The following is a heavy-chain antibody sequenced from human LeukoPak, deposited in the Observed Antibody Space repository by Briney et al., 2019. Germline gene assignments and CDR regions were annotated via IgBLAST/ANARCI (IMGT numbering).Heavy chain of an antibody. Sequence: SETLSLTCTVSGGSISRGGYYWSWIRQPPGKGLEWIGYIYHSGSTYYNPSLKSRVTISVDRSKNQFSLKLSSVTAADTAVYYCARDRVWGQGTMVTVSS. CDR1: GGSISRGGYY. CDR2: IYHSGST. J-gene: IGHJ3*01. V-gene: IGHV4-30-2*01. CDR3: ARDRV.